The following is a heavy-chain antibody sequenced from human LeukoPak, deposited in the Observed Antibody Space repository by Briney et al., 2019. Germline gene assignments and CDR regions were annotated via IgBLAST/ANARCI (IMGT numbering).Heavy chain of an antibody. CDR1: GYTFTSYG. Sequence: ASVKVSCKASGYTFTSYGISWVRQAPGQGLEWMGGIIPIFGTANYAQKFQGRVTITADKSTSTAYMELSSLRSEDTAVYYCARASDRYYYYYYYMDVWGKGTTVTVSS. CDR2: IIPIFGTA. CDR3: ARASDRYYYYYYYMDV. D-gene: IGHD2-21*02. V-gene: IGHV1-69*06. J-gene: IGHJ6*03.